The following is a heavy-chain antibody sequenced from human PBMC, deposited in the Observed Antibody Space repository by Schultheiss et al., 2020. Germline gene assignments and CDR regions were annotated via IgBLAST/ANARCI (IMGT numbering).Heavy chain of an antibody. D-gene: IGHD2-15*01. CDR2: INPSGGST. V-gene: IGHV1-46*01. J-gene: IGHJ6*02. CDR1: GYTFTSYG. Sequence: ASVKVSCKASGYTFTSYGISWVRQAPGQGLEWMGIINPSGGSTSYAQKFQGRVTMTRDTSASTAYMELSSLRSEDTAVYYCATGIRHYYYYGMDVWGQGTTVTVSS. CDR3: ATGIRHYYYYGMDV.